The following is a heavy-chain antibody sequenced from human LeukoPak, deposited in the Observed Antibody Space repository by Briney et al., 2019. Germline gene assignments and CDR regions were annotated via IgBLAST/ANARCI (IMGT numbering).Heavy chain of an antibody. CDR1: GFTFSSYN. D-gene: IGHD3-22*01. CDR2: ISSSNSYI. V-gene: IGHV3-21*01. J-gene: IGHJ4*02. Sequence: PGGSLRLSCAAPGFTFSSYNMNWVRQAPGKGLEWVSFISSSNSYIYYAASVKGRFTISRDNAKNSLYLQMNSLRAEDTAVYYCARIRSGFYFDYWGQGTLVTVSS. CDR3: ARIRSGFYFDY.